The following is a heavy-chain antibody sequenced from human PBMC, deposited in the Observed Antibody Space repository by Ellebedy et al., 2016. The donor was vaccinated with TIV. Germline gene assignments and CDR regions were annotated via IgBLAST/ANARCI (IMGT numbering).Heavy chain of an antibody. CDR2: ISGSGGSS. Sequence: GESLKISCAASGFTFSAFAMSWVRQAPGQGLEWVSGISGSGGSSYQEDSVKGRLTISRDNSKNTLFLQMNNLRAEDTAVYYCARYLGLHWYPEPAAHWGQGTLVAVSS. V-gene: IGHV3-23*01. CDR1: GFTFSAFA. CDR3: ARYLGLHWYPEPAAH. D-gene: IGHD3-9*01. J-gene: IGHJ4*02.